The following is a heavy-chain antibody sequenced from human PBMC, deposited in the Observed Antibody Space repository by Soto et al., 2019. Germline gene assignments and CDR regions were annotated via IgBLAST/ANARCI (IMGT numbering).Heavy chain of an antibody. CDR1: GYTFTNFG. D-gene: IGHD3-16*01. CDR3: ARGGTPIDS. J-gene: IGHJ4*02. Sequence: QVQLVQSGAEVKKPGASVKVSCKASGYTFTNFGISWVRQAPGQGLEWMGWISRVTMTTDTSTSTAYMEMRSLRSDDTAVYYCARGGTPIDSWGQGTLVTVSS. V-gene: IGHV1-18*01. CDR2: I.